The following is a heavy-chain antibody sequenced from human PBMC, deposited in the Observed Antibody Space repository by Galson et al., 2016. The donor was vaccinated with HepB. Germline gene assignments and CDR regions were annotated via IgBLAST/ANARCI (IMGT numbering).Heavy chain of an antibody. CDR2: ISGYNGKT. CDR3: ARVDYGDYEAGNYYHGMDV. D-gene: IGHD4-17*01. J-gene: IGHJ6*02. Sequence: SVKVSCKASGYTFTTYGTRYGLSWVRQAPGQGLEWMGAISGYNGKTRYAQKVQGRVTMTTDTSTSTAYMELRSLRSDDTAVYYCARVDYGDYEAGNYYHGMDVWGQGTTVTVSS. CDR1: GYTFTTYG. V-gene: IGHV1-18*01.